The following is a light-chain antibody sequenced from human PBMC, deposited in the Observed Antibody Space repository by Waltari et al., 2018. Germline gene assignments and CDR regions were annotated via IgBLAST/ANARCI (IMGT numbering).Light chain of an antibody. CDR3: QKYEALPAT. CDR2: GAS. Sequence: EIVLTQSQGTLCLSHGERASLSCRASQLVGRYLAWYRQKPGQGPRLLIYGASPRATGIPDRFSGSGSGTDFSLIISRLEPEDFAVYFCQKYEALPATFGQGTKVHIK. CDR1: QLVGRY. J-gene: IGKJ1*01. V-gene: IGKV3-20*01.